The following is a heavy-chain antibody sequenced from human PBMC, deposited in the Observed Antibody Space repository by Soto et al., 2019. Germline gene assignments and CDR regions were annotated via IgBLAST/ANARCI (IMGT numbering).Heavy chain of an antibody. CDR2: IWYDGSNK. D-gene: IGHD3-22*01. Sequence: GGSLRLSCAASGFTFSSYGMHWVRQAPGKGLEWVAVIWYDGSNKYYADSVKGRFTISRDNSKNTLYLQMNSLRAEDTAVYYCVPESPADSSGYYPLDYWGQGTLVTVSS. CDR1: GFTFSSYG. V-gene: IGHV3-33*01. J-gene: IGHJ4*02. CDR3: VPESPADSSGYYPLDY.